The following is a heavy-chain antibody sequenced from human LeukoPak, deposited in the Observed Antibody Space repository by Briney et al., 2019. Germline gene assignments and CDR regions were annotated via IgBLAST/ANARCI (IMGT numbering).Heavy chain of an antibody. V-gene: IGHV3-33*06. CDR1: GFTFSSYG. CDR2: IWYDGSNK. CDR3: AKEHCSGGSCYPDY. Sequence: RPGGSLRLSCAASGFTFSSYGMHWVREAPGKGLEWVAVIWYDGSNKYYADSVKGRFTISRDNSKNTLYLQMNSLRAEDTAVYYCAKEHCSGGSCYPDYWGQGTLVTVSS. D-gene: IGHD2-15*01. J-gene: IGHJ4*02.